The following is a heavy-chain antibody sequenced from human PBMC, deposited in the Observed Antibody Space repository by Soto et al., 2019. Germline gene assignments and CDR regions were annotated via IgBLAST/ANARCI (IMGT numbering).Heavy chain of an antibody. Sequence: GGSLRLSCAASGFTFSDYAMSWVRQAPGKGLEWVSAITGSGGRPYYADSVKGRFTISRDRTKSTLYLQMSGLRAEDTAVYFCAKATYSYDSSSYYRAYFDYWGQGTLVT. CDR2: ITGSGGRP. J-gene: IGHJ4*02. CDR3: AKATYSYDSSSYYRAYFDY. D-gene: IGHD3-22*01. V-gene: IGHV3-23*01. CDR1: GFTFSDYA.